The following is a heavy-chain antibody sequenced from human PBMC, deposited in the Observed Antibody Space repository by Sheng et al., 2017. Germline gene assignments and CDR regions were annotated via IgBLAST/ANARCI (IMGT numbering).Heavy chain of an antibody. Sequence: EVQLLESGGGLVQPGGSLRLSCAASGFTFSSYAMNWVRQAPGKGLEWVSAISGSGGSTYYADSVKGRFTISRDNSKNMLYLQMNSLRAEDTAVYYVFASLRGWRISSGRNWFDPWGQGTLVTVSS. CDR1: GFTFSSYA. J-gene: IGHJ5*02. V-gene: IGHV3-23*01. D-gene: IGHD6-19*01. CDR3: FASLRGWRISSGRNWFDP. CDR2: ISGSGGST.